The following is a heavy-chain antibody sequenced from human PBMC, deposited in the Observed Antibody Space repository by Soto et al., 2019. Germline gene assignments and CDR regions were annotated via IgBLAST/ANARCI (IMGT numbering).Heavy chain of an antibody. D-gene: IGHD2-2*01. J-gene: IGHJ6*03. CDR3: AKAVYCSSTSCYYYMDV. CDR2: ISGSGGST. V-gene: IGHV3-23*01. CDR1: GFTFSSYA. Sequence: EVQLLESGGGLVQPGGSLRLSCAASGFTFSSYAMNWVRQAPGKGLEWVSAISGSGGSTYYADSVKGRFTISRDNSKNTLYLQMNSLRAEDTAVYYCAKAVYCSSTSCYYYMDVWGKGTTVTVSS.